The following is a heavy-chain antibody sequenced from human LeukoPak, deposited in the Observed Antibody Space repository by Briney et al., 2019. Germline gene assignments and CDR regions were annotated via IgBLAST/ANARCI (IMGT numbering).Heavy chain of an antibody. CDR3: ARSSSSAMDV. Sequence: ASVKVSCKASGYTLTSYDIKWVRQATGQGLEGMGWMNPNSGNTGYAQKFQGRVTMTRNTSISTAYMELSSLRSEDTAVYYCARSSSSAMDVWGKGTTVTVSS. J-gene: IGHJ6*03. V-gene: IGHV1-8*01. CDR1: GYTLTSYD. D-gene: IGHD6-6*01. CDR2: MNPNSGNT.